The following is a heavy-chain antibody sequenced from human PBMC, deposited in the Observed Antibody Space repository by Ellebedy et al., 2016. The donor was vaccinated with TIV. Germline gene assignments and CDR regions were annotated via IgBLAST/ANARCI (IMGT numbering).Heavy chain of an antibody. CDR3: ASSRYHYYVGNTIFAY. D-gene: IGHD3-10*02. Sequence: GESLKISCAASGLTFNSNAASWVRQAPGKGLEWVAGLNANGVVIAYADSVKGRSTISRDNSKNTLYLQMNSLRPEDTAVYYCASSRYHYYVGNTIFAYWGQGTLVTVSS. CDR2: LNANGVVI. CDR1: GLTFNSNA. J-gene: IGHJ4*02. V-gene: IGHV3-23*01.